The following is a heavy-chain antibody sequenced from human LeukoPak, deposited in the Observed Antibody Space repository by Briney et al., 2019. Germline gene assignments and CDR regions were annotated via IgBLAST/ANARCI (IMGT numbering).Heavy chain of an antibody. V-gene: IGHV4-38-2*02. CDR1: GYSISSGYY. Sequence: SETLSLTCTVSGYSISSGYYWGWIRQPPGKGLEWIGSIYHSGSTYYNPSLKSRVTISVDTSKNQFSLKLSSVTAADTAVYYCVRDRTGGYFDYWGQGTLVTVSS. J-gene: IGHJ4*02. CDR3: VRDRTGGYFDY. D-gene: IGHD7-27*01. CDR2: IYHSGST.